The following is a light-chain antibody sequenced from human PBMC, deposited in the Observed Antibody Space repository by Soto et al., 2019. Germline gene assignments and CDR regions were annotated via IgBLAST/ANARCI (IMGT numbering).Light chain of an antibody. CDR1: HSVSSNY. CDR3: QQYGISKT. Sequence: EIVLTQSPGTLSLSPGERATLSCRSSHSVSSNYLAGYQQKPGQAPRLLIYDVYSRATGIPDRFSGSGSGTDFTLTISRLEPVDFAGYYCQQYGISKTFGQGTKGAIQ. CDR2: DVY. V-gene: IGKV3-20*01. J-gene: IGKJ1*01.